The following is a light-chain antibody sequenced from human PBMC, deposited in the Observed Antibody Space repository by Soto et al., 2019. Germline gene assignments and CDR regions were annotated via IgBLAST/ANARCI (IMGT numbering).Light chain of an antibody. CDR3: QQCYRTLPFP. CDR1: QLISTY. CDR2: GAS. J-gene: IGKJ3*01. Sequence: DIQMTQSPSSLSASVGDRVTITCRASQLISTYLNWYQQKPGKAPKLLIYGASSLQSGVPSRFSGCGSGTDFTLTISSLQPEDFATYYCQQCYRTLPFPFGPGTTVDVK. V-gene: IGKV1-39*01.